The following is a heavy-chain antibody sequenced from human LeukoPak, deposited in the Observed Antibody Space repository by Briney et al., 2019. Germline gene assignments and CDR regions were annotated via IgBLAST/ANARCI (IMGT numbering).Heavy chain of an antibody. D-gene: IGHD4-17*01. CDR2: ISYDGSNK. CDR3: ASGPNDYGDYGPTHDDY. V-gene: IGHV3-30-3*01. Sequence: GGSLRLSCAASGFTFSSYAMHWVRQAPGKGLEWVAVISYDGSNKYYADSVKGRFTISRDNSKNTLYLQMNSLRAEDTAVYYCASGPNDYGDYGPTHDDYWGQGTLVTVSS. J-gene: IGHJ4*02. CDR1: GFTFSSYA.